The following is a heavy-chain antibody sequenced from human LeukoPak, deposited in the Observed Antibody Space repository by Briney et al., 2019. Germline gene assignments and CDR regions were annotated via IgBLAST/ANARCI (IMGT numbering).Heavy chain of an antibody. CDR3: ARAKRGYRSSWTLTYYFDH. D-gene: IGHD6-13*01. Sequence: SETLSLTCAVYGGSFSDYYWNWIRQPPGKGLEWIGGVNHSGSTNYNPSLKSRVTISVDTFKNQFSLRLASVTAADTAVFYCARAKRGYRSSWTLTYYFDHWGRGTLVTVSS. V-gene: IGHV4-34*01. CDR2: VNHSGST. CDR1: GGSFSDYY. J-gene: IGHJ4*02.